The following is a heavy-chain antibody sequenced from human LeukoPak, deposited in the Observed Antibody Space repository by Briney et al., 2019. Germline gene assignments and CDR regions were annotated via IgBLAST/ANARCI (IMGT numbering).Heavy chain of an antibody. CDR3: ARGAYYYDSSGYNWYFDL. J-gene: IGHJ2*01. D-gene: IGHD3-22*01. V-gene: IGHV4-59*01. Sequence: SETLSLTCTVSGVSLSRYYWSWIRQPPGKGLEWIGYIYDSGSTSYNPSLKSRVTISVDTSKNQFSLKLSSVTAADTAVYYCARGAYYYDSSGYNWYFDLWGRGTLVTVSS. CDR1: GVSLSRYY. CDR2: IYDSGST.